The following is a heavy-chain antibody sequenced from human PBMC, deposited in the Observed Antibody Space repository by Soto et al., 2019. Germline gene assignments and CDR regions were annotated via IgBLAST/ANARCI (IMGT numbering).Heavy chain of an antibody. CDR2: ISGSGGST. D-gene: IGHD3-3*01. CDR3: AKAPLDGVVMGYFYY. V-gene: IGHV3-23*01. CDR1: GFTFSSYA. J-gene: IGHJ4*02. Sequence: GGSLRLSCAASGFTFSSYAMSWVRQAPGKGLEWVSAISGSGGSTYYADSVKGRFTISRDNSKNTLYLQMNSLRAEDTAVYCCAKAPLDGVVMGYFYYWGQGTLVTVSS.